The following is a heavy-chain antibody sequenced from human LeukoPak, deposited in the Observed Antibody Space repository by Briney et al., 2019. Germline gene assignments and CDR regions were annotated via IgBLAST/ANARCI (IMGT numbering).Heavy chain of an antibody. D-gene: IGHD6-19*01. J-gene: IGHJ4*02. CDR3: ARDEGSGWDALDY. Sequence: ASVKVSCKASGYTFTNYGISWVRQAPGQGLEWMGWISVYNGNTNYAQELQGRVTLTTDTSTSTVYIELRSLRSDDTAVYYCARDEGSGWDALDYWGQGTLVTVSS. V-gene: IGHV1-18*01. CDR1: GYTFTNYG. CDR2: ISVYNGNT.